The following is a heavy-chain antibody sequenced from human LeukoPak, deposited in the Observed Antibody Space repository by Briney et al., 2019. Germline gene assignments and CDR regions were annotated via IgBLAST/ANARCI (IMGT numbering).Heavy chain of an antibody. Sequence: GGSLRLSCAASGFTFSSYSMHWVRQAPGKGLEWVAFIWYDGNNKYYADSVKGRFTISRDNSKNTLYLQMNSLRADDTAVYYCAKDRGASGWTTFDYWGQGTLVTVSS. D-gene: IGHD2/OR15-2a*01. CDR2: IWYDGNNK. J-gene: IGHJ4*02. CDR1: GFTFSSYS. CDR3: AKDRGASGWTTFDY. V-gene: IGHV3-30*02.